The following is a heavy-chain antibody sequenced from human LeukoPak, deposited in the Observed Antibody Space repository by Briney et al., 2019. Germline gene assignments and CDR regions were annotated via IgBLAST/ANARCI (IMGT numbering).Heavy chain of an antibody. V-gene: IGHV4-59*12. D-gene: IGHD6-13*01. J-gene: IGHJ4*02. CDR1: GGSTSSYY. CDR3: ARAAFLSSSFDY. CDR2: INYSGST. Sequence: PSETLSLTCIVSGGSTSSYYWSWIRQPPGKGLEWIGYINYSGSTNYNPSLKSRVTISVDTSKNQISLKLSSVTAADTAVYYCARAAFLSSSFDYWGQGTLVTVSS.